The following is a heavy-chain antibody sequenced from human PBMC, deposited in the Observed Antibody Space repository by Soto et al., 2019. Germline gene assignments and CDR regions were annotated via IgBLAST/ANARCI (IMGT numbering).Heavy chain of an antibody. D-gene: IGHD6-6*01. CDR1: GFTVSSNY. J-gene: IGHJ6*02. V-gene: IGHV3-53*01. CDR3: ARGGAARPYYYYYGMDV. CDR2: IYSGGST. Sequence: GGSLRLSCAASGFTVSSNYMSWVRQAPGKGLEWVSVIYSGGSTYYADSVKGRFTISRDNSKNTLYLQMNSLRAEDTAVYYCARGGAARPYYYYYGMDVWGQGTTVTVSS.